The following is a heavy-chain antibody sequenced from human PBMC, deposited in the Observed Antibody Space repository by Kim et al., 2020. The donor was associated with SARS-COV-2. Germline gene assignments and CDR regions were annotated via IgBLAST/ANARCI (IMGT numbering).Heavy chain of an antibody. CDR1: GFTFSDHY. J-gene: IGHJ4*02. D-gene: IGHD3-3*01. Sequence: GGSLRLSCAASGFTFSDHYMDWVRQAPGKGLEWVGRTRNKANSYTTEYAASVKGRFTISRDDSKNSLYLQMNSLKTEDTAVYYCARVSYWGGSYYFDYWGQGTLVTVSS. CDR2: TRNKANSYTT. CDR3: ARVSYWGGSYYFDY. V-gene: IGHV3-72*01.